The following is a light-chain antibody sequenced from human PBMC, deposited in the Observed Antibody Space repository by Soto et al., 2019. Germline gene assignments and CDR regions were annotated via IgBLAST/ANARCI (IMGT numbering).Light chain of an antibody. CDR2: HVS. Sequence: QSALTQPASVSGSPGQSITIPCTGTSSDVGAYNYVSWYQQHTGKAPKLMIYHVSSRPSGVSLRFSGSKSGNTASLTVSGLEADDEADYYCSSYRTNRDVPFGGGTKLTVL. CDR1: SSDVGAYNY. CDR3: SSYRTNRDVP. J-gene: IGLJ2*01. V-gene: IGLV2-14*01.